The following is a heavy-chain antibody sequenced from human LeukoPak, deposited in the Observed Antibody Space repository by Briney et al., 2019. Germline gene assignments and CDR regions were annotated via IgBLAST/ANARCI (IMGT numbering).Heavy chain of an antibody. Sequence: GGSLRLSCAASGFTVSSNYMSWVRQAPGKWLEWVSIIYSGGSTFYADSVKGRFTISRDNSKNTLYLQMNSLRAEDTAVYYCARETNLISSGLDYWGQGTLVTVSS. CDR1: GFTVSSNY. CDR2: IYSGGST. V-gene: IGHV3-53*01. J-gene: IGHJ4*02. D-gene: IGHD3-10*01. CDR3: ARETNLISSGLDY.